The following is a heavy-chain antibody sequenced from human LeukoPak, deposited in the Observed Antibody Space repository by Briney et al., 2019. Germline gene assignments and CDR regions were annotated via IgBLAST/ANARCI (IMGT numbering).Heavy chain of an antibody. CDR1: GVSISSSSYY. V-gene: IGHV4-39*01. Sequence: PSETLFLTCTVSGVSISSSSYYWGWIRQPPGKGLEWIGSLYYSGNTYYNPSLKSRITNSVDTPKNQFSLKLSSVTAADTAIYYCARGGEWYGSYPYYYYMDVWGKGTTVTVSS. CDR2: LYYSGNT. D-gene: IGHD3-10*01. J-gene: IGHJ6*03. CDR3: ARGGEWYGSYPYYYYMDV.